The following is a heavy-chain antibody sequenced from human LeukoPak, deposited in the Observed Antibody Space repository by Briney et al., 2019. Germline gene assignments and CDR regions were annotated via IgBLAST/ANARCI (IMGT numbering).Heavy chain of an antibody. V-gene: IGHV3-23*01. CDR3: ARDPIAAAGGWNWFDP. CDR1: GFTFSSYG. J-gene: IGHJ5*02. CDR2: ISGSGGST. Sequence: PGGSLRLSCAASGFTFSSYGMSWVRQAPGKGLEWVSAISGSGGSTYYADSVKGRFTISRDNAKNSLYLQMNSLRAEDTAVYYCARDPIAAAGGWNWFDPWGQGTLVTVSS. D-gene: IGHD6-13*01.